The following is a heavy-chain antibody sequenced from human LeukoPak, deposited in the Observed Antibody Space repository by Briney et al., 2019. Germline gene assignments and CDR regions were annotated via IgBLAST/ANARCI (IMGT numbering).Heavy chain of an antibody. D-gene: IGHD3-10*01. CDR2: IIPILGIA. J-gene: IGHJ5*02. CDR1: GGTFSSYA. V-gene: IGHV1-69*04. Sequence: SVKVSCKASGGTFSSYAISWVRQAPGQGLEWMGRIIPILGIANYAQKFQGRVTITADKSTSTAYMELSSLRSEDTAVYYCARDPGNYGSGSYRTKNWFDPWGQGTLLTVSS. CDR3: ARDPGNYGSGSYRTKNWFDP.